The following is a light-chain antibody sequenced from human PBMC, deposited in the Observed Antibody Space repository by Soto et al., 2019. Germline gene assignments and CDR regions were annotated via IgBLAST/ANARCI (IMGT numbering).Light chain of an antibody. Sequence: EIVLTQSPATLSVSPGERAALSCRASQSVSNNLAWYQQKPGQPPRLLIYDASSRPTGIPARFSGSGSGTDFTLTISSLEPEDFALDYCQQRSNWPITFGQGPLLEI. CDR3: QQRSNWPIT. CDR2: DAS. V-gene: IGKV3-11*01. J-gene: IGKJ5*01. CDR1: QSVSNN.